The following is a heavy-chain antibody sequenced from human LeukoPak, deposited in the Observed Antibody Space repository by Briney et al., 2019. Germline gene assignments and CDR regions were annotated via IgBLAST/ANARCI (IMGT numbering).Heavy chain of an antibody. J-gene: IGHJ4*02. D-gene: IGHD3-3*01. CDR2: ISGSGGST. CDR3: AKDGPDDFWTGYDY. V-gene: IGHV3-23*01. CDR1: GFIFTDYG. Sequence: GGSLRLSCAASGFIFTDYGMHWVRQAPGKGLEWVSAISGSGGSTYYADSVKGRFTISRDNSKNTLYLQMNSLRAEDTAVYYCAKDGPDDFWTGYDYWGQGTLVTVSS.